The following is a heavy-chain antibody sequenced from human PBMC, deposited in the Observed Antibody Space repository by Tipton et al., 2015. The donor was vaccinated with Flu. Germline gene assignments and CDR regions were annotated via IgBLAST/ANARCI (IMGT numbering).Heavy chain of an antibody. V-gene: IGHV3-33*01. Sequence: QVQLVQSGGGVVQPGKSLTLSCTTSGFTFSNYGMHWVRQAPGKGLEWVAVIWYDGSKKYYADSVKGRYAISRDDFKNTLYLQMNSLRAEDTAVYYCARASRGVQGVGDTFDFWGQGTMVTVSS. CDR2: IWYDGSKK. D-gene: IGHD3-10*01. J-gene: IGHJ3*01. CDR3: ARASRGVQGVGDTFDF. CDR1: GFTFSNYG.